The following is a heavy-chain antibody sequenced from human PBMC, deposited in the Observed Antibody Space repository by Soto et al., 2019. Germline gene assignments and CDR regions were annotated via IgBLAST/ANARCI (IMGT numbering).Heavy chain of an antibody. V-gene: IGHV4-4*02. CDR2: IYHSGST. J-gene: IGHJ6*02. CDR3: ARDGGRGGFHYYYYYYGMDA. CDR1: GGSISSSNW. Sequence: ASETLSLTCAVSGGSISSSNWWSWVRQPPGKGLEWIGEIYHSGSTNYNPSLKSRVTISVDKSKNQFSLKLSSVTAADTAVYYCARDGGRGGFHYYYYYYGMDAWGHGTTVTVSS. D-gene: IGHD3-16*01.